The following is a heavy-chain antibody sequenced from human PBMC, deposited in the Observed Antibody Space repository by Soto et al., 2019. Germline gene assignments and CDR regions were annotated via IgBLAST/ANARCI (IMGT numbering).Heavy chain of an antibody. J-gene: IGHJ6*02. CDR2: MNPINGAT. Sequence: QVQLVQSGAEAKQFGASVKVSCKASGYDFTAYDINWVRQASGQGLEWMGWMNPINGATGTARRFQGRVSLGRNTPTGTAYLELTSLRSDDTAADYCGRGASPRAPAGGTPYYYAMDVWGQGTTVTVSS. D-gene: IGHD6-13*01. CDR1: GYDFTAYD. CDR3: GRGASPRAPAGGTPYYYAMDV. V-gene: IGHV1-8*02.